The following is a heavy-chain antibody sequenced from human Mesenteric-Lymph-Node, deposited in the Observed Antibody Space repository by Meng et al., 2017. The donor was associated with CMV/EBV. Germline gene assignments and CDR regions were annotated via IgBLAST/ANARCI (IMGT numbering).Heavy chain of an antibody. CDR3: ARDRRYDILTGYNWYDAFDI. V-gene: IGHV3-23*01. J-gene: IGHJ3*02. D-gene: IGHD3-9*01. CDR2: ISGSGGAT. CDR1: GFTFSNYA. Sequence: GGSLRLSCAASGFTFSNYAMSWVRQAPGQGLEWVSAISGSGGATYYADSVKGRFTISRDNAKNTLYLQMNSLRAEDTAVYYCARDRRYDILTGYNWYDAFDIWGQGTMVTV.